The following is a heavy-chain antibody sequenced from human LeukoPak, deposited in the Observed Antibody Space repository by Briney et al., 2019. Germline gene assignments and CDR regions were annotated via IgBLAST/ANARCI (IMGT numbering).Heavy chain of an antibody. CDR2: ISAYNGNT. D-gene: IGHD6-6*01. CDR3: AREGSVYSSSSTDYYYYYMDV. J-gene: IGHJ6*03. Sequence: ASVKVSCKASGGTLSSYAISWVRPAPGQGLEWMGWISAYNGNTNYAQKLQGRVTMTTDTSTSTAYMELRGLRSDDTAVYYCAREGSVYSSSSTDYYYYYMDVWGKGTTVTVSS. V-gene: IGHV1-18*01. CDR1: GGTLSSYA.